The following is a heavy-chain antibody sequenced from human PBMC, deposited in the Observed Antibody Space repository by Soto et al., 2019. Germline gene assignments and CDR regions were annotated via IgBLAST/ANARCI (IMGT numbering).Heavy chain of an antibody. CDR2: INPSGGST. CDR1: RYTFTSYY. J-gene: IGHJ6*02. V-gene: IGHV1-46*01. Sequence: GASVKVSCQASRYTFTSYYMHWVRQAPGQGREWMGIINPSGGSTSYAQKFQGRVTMTRDTSTSTAYMELSSLRSEDTAVYYCARDLGYCSGGSCYSVYYYGMDVWGQGTLVTVSS. CDR3: ARDLGYCSGGSCYSVYYYGMDV. D-gene: IGHD2-15*01.